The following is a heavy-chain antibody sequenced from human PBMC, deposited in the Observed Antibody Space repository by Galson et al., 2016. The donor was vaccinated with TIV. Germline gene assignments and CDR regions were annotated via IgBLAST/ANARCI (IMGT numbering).Heavy chain of an antibody. D-gene: IGHD3-3*01. Sequence: QSGAEVKKPGESLKIACKTSGYKFSTYWMSWVRQMPGKGPEWVGHIYPGDSDTRYSPSFQGHVTISADKSIDTAYLQWGSLKASDSAFYYCARHGYECWNGQDYFFYGVDVWGQGTTVIVSS. CDR3: ARHGYECWNGQDYFFYGVDV. CDR1: GYKFSTYW. CDR2: IYPGDSDT. J-gene: IGHJ6*02. V-gene: IGHV5-51*01.